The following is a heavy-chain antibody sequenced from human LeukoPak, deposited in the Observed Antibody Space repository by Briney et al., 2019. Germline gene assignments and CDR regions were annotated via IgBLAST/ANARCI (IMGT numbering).Heavy chain of an antibody. D-gene: IGHD1-26*01. CDR3: ASWGEGALDN. Sequence: PGRSLRLSCAASGFTFNSYAMHWVRQAPGKGLEWVAVISYDGSNKYYADSVKGRFTISRDNSKNTLYLQMNSLRVEDTGVYYCASWGEGALDNWGQGTLVTVSS. V-gene: IGHV3-30*04. CDR1: GFTFNSYA. J-gene: IGHJ4*02. CDR2: ISYDGSNK.